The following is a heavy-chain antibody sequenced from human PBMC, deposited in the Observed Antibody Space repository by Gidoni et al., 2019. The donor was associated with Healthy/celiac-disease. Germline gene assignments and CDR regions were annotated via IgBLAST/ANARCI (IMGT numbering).Heavy chain of an antibody. D-gene: IGHD6-13*01. V-gene: IGHV4-39*01. CDR2: IYYSGST. Sequence: QLQLQESGPGLVKPSETLSLTCTVSGCSISSSSYYWGWIRQPPGKGLEWIGSIYYSGSTYYNPSLKSRVTISVDTSKNQFSLKLSSVTAADTAVYYCARHVKGSSSWYQTKKTNWFDPWGQGTLVTVSS. CDR1: GCSISSSSYY. CDR3: ARHVKGSSSWYQTKKTNWFDP. J-gene: IGHJ5*02.